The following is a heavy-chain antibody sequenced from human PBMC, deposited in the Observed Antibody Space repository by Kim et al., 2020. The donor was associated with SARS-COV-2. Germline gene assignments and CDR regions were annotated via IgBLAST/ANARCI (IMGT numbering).Heavy chain of an antibody. V-gene: IGHV4-59*01. D-gene: IGHD3-3*01. CDR3: ARSTYDFWSGYHLVYFDY. J-gene: IGHJ4*02. Sequence: KSRVTISVDTYKNQFSLKLSSVTAADTAVYYCARSTYDFWSGYHLVYFDYWGQGTLVTVSS.